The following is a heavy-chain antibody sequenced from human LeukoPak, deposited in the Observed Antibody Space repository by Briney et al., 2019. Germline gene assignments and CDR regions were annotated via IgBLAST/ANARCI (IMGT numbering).Heavy chain of an antibody. CDR2: IYYSGST. V-gene: IGHV4-39*01. CDR1: GGSISSSSYY. CDR3: ARHPTDERLRWYPLIY. J-gene: IGHJ4*02. D-gene: IGHD4-23*01. Sequence: PSETLSLTCTVSGGSISSSSYYWGWIRQPPGKGLEWIGSIYYSGSTYYNPSLKSRVTISVDTSKNQFSLRLSSVTAADTAVYYCARHPTDERLRWYPLIYWGQGTLVTVSS.